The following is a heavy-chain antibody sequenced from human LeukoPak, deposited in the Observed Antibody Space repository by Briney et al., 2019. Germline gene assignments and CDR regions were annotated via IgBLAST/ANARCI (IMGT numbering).Heavy chain of an antibody. J-gene: IGHJ6*03. CDR2: IYYSGST. CDR3: ARDFSSSSSVYYYYYMDV. Sequence: SETLSLTCTVSGGSISSYYWNWIRQPPGKGLEWIGYIYYSGSTYYNPSLKSRVTISVDTSKNQFSLKLSSATAADTAVYYCARDFSSSSSVYYYYYMDVWGKGTTVTVSS. CDR1: GGSISSYY. D-gene: IGHD6-6*01. V-gene: IGHV4-59*12.